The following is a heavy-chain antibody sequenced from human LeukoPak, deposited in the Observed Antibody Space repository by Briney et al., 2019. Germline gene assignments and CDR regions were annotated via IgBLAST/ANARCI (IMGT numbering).Heavy chain of an antibody. D-gene: IGHD1-26*01. CDR3: ARDSGSYYGGAFVI. Sequence: ASVKLSCKASGYTFTRYYMHWVRQAPGQGLEWMGWINPNSGGTNYAQKFQGRVTITRDTSISTAYMELSRLRSDDAVVYYCARDSGSYYGGAFVIWGQGTMVTVSS. CDR1: GYTFTRYY. CDR2: INPNSGGT. V-gene: IGHV1-2*02. J-gene: IGHJ3*02.